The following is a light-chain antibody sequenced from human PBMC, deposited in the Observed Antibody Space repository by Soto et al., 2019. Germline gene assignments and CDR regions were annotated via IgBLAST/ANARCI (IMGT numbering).Light chain of an antibody. CDR1: QSVSSSY. J-gene: IGKJ2*01. CDR2: GAS. Sequence: EIVLTQSPGTLSLFPGERATLSCRASQSVSSSYLAWYQQKPGQAPRLLTYGASSRATGIPDRFSGSGSGTGFTLTISRLEPEDFAVYYCHRYSNWQYTFGQGTKLEIK. CDR3: HRYSNWQYT. V-gene: IGKV3-20*01.